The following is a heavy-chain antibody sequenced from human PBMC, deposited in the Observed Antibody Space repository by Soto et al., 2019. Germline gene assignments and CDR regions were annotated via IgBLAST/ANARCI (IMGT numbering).Heavy chain of an antibody. J-gene: IGHJ4*02. V-gene: IGHV1-3*01. Sequence: ASVKVSCKASGYTFTSYAMHWVRQAPGQRLEWMGWINAGNGNTKYSQKFQGRVTITRDTSASTAYMELSSLRSEDTAVYYCARVRNLYYYDSSGYYSLDYWGEGTLVTVAS. CDR1: GYTFTSYA. CDR2: INAGNGNT. CDR3: ARVRNLYYYDSSGYYSLDY. D-gene: IGHD3-22*01.